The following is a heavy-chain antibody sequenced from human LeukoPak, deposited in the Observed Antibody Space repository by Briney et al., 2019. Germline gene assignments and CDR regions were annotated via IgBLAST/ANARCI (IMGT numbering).Heavy chain of an antibody. Sequence: ASVKVSCKASGYTFTGYYMHWVRQAPGQGLEWMGRINPNSGGTNYAQKFQGRVTMTRDTSIGTAYMELSRLRSDDTAVYYCARDPAVAGRNWFDPWGQGTLVTVSS. CDR3: ARDPAVAGRNWFDP. CDR2: INPNSGGT. CDR1: GYTFTGYY. V-gene: IGHV1-2*06. D-gene: IGHD6-19*01. J-gene: IGHJ5*02.